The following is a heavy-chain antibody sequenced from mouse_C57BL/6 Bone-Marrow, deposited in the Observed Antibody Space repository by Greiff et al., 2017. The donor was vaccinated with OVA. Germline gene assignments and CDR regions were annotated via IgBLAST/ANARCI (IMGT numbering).Heavy chain of an antibody. CDR2: IYPGSGNT. V-gene: IGHV1-76*01. J-gene: IGHJ4*01. CDR3: AREGLRQNYYAMDY. CDR1: GYTFTDYY. D-gene: IGHD2-4*01. Sequence: QVQLKESGAELVRPGASVKLSCKASGYTFTDYYINWVKQRPGQGLEWIARIYPGSGNTYYNDKFKGKATLTAEKSSSTAYMQLSSLTSEDSAVYFCAREGLRQNYYAMDYWGQGTSVTVSS.